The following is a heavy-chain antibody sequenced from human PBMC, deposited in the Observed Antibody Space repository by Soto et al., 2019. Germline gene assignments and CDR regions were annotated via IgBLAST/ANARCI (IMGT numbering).Heavy chain of an antibody. J-gene: IGHJ4*02. CDR1: GFTFSSYE. V-gene: IGHV3-48*03. CDR2: ISSSGSTI. Sequence: EVQLVESGGGLVQPGGSLRLSCAASGFTFSSYEMNWVRQAPGKGLEWVSYISSSGSTIYYADSVKGRFTISRDNAKNSLYLQMNSLRAEDTAVYYCARTLYNWNRFGVDYWGQGTLVTVSS. CDR3: ARTLYNWNRFGVDY. D-gene: IGHD1-20*01.